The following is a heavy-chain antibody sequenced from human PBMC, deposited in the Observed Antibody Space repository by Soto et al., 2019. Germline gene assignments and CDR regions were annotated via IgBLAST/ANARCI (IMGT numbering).Heavy chain of an antibody. CDR2: INAGNGNT. CDR1: GYTFTSYA. CDR3: ARDLRFGYGDYFDY. D-gene: IGHD4-17*01. V-gene: IGHV1-3*01. Sequence: ASVKVSCKASGYTFTSYAIHWVRQAPGQRLEWMGWINAGNGNTKYSQKFQGRVTITRDTSASTAYMELSSLRSEDTAVYYCARDLRFGYGDYFDYWGQGTLVTVSS. J-gene: IGHJ4*02.